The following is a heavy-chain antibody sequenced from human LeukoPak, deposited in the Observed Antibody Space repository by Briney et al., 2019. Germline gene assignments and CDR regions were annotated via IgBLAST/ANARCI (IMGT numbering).Heavy chain of an antibody. J-gene: IGHJ6*03. CDR3: AKNVWIFGWPEDYYYYRDF. CDR2: IYYSGST. Sequence: PSETLSLTCTVSGGSISSYYWSWIRQPPGKGLEWIGYIYYSGSTNYNPSLKSRVTISVDTSKNQFSLKLSSVTAADTAVYYCAKNVWIFGWPEDYYYYRDFWGKGTPVTVSS. CDR1: GGSISSYY. V-gene: IGHV4-59*01. D-gene: IGHD3-3*01.